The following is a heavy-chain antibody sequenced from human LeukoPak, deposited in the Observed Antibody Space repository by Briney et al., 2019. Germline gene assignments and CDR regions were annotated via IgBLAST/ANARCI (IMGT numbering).Heavy chain of an antibody. CDR1: GFNFSSYA. J-gene: IGHJ4*02. D-gene: IGHD1-26*01. CDR3: AKAQWELLPPIDH. Sequence: GGSLRLSCAASGFNFSSYALSWVRQAPGKGVEWVPAISGSGGSTYYAHSVKGRVTISRDNSKNTLYLQMNSLRAEYTAVYYCAKAQWELLPPIDHWGQETLVTVSS. CDR2: ISGSGGST. V-gene: IGHV3-23*01.